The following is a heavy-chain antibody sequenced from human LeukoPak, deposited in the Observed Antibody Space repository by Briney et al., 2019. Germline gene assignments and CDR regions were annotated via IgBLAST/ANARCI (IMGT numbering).Heavy chain of an antibody. D-gene: IGHD2-2*01. J-gene: IGHJ4*02. Sequence: GGSLRLSCAASGFTFSSYAMSWVRQAPGKGLEWVSAISGSGGGTYYADSVKGRFTISRDNSKSTLYLQMNSLRAEDTAVYYCAKGWQRSRYQLLQGYYFDYWGQGTLVTVSS. CDR2: ISGSGGGT. CDR1: GFTFSSYA. CDR3: AKGWQRSRYQLLQGYYFDY. V-gene: IGHV3-23*01.